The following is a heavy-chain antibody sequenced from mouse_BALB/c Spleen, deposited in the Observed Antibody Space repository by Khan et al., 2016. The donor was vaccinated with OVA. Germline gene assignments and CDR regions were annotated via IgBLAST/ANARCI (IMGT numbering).Heavy chain of an antibody. V-gene: IGHV5-6*01. J-gene: IGHJ3*01. D-gene: IGHD1-1*01. Sequence: EVQGVESGGDLVKPGGSLKLSCVASGFTFSTYGMSWVRQTPDKRLEWVATVSTGGSYTYYQDSVKGRFTISRDNAKNTLYLQMSSLKSEDTAMFYCARLAYYYDSEGFAYWGQGTLVTVSA. CDR3: ARLAYYYDSEGFAY. CDR1: GFTFSTYG. CDR2: VSTGGSYT.